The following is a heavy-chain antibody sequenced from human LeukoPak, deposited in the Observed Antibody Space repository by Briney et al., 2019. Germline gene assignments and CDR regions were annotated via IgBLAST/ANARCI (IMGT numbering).Heavy chain of an antibody. Sequence: AASVKVSCKASGYTFTSYGISWVRQAPGQGLEWMGGIIPIFGTANYAQKFQGRITITADESTSTAYMELSSLRSEDTAVYYCAREVVGATPIFDYWGQGTLVTVSS. CDR1: GYTFTSYG. V-gene: IGHV1-69*13. D-gene: IGHD1-26*01. CDR3: AREVVGATPIFDY. J-gene: IGHJ4*02. CDR2: IIPIFGTA.